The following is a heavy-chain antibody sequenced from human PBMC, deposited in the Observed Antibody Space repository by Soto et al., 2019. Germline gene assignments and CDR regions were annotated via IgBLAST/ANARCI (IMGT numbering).Heavy chain of an antibody. Sequence: PGGSLRLSCAASGFTFSSYGMHWVRQAPGKGLEWVAVIWYDGSNKYYADSVKGRFTISRDNSKNTLYLQMNSLRAEDTAVYYCARDQEPLWFGELSPIDYWGQGTLVTVSS. D-gene: IGHD3-10*01. CDR1: GFTFSSYG. V-gene: IGHV3-33*01. CDR3: ARDQEPLWFGELSPIDY. CDR2: IWYDGSNK. J-gene: IGHJ4*02.